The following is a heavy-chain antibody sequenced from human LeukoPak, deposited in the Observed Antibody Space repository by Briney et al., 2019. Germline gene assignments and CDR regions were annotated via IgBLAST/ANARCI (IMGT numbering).Heavy chain of an antibody. V-gene: IGHV3-23*01. CDR3: AKDYYGSGSSPSYYGMDV. J-gene: IGHJ6*02. Sequence: PGGSLRLSCAASGFTFSSYAISWVRQAPGKGLEWVSAISGSGGSTYYADSVKGRFTISRDNSKNTLYLQMNSLRAEDTAVYYGAKDYYGSGSSPSYYGMDVWGQETTVTVSS. CDR1: GFTFSSYA. D-gene: IGHD3-10*01. CDR2: ISGSGGST.